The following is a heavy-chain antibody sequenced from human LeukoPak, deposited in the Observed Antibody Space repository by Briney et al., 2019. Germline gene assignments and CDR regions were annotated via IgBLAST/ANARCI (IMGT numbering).Heavy chain of an antibody. Sequence: GESLKISCKGSGYSFTSYWIGWVRQMPGKGLEWMGIIYPGDSDTRYSPSFQGQVTISADKSISTAYLQWSSLKASDTAMYYCARNSFPTYYYDCSGYYYYGMDVWGQGTTVTVSS. D-gene: IGHD3-22*01. CDR3: ARNSFPTYYYDCSGYYYYGMDV. CDR1: GYSFTSYW. J-gene: IGHJ6*02. CDR2: IYPGDSDT. V-gene: IGHV5-51*01.